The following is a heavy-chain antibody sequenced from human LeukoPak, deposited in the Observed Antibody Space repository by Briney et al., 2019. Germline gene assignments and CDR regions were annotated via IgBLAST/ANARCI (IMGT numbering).Heavy chain of an antibody. D-gene: IGHD1-7*01. J-gene: IGHJ4*02. Sequence: RASVKVSCKASGYTFTGYYMHWVRLPPAQGQELMGCINPNSGGTNYAQQFQGRVTMTRDTSISTAYMELSRLRSDDTAVYYCARGTGTRVYFDYWGQGTLVTVSS. CDR3: ARGTGTRVYFDY. CDR1: GYTFTGYY. CDR2: INPNSGGT. V-gene: IGHV1-2*02.